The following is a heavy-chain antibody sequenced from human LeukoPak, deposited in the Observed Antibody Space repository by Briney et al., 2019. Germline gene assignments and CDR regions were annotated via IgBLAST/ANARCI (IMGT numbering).Heavy chain of an antibody. V-gene: IGHV3-74*03. CDR2: INNDGSNT. J-gene: IGHJ4*02. D-gene: IGHD7-27*01. Sequence: GGSLRLSCAASGFTFNSYWMHWVRQAPGEGLVWVSRINNDGSNTVYADSVKGRFTISRDSAKNTLYLEMNSLRAEDTAVYYCVRGLLGPDYWGQGTLVIVSS. CDR3: VRGLLGPDY. CDR1: GFTFNSYW.